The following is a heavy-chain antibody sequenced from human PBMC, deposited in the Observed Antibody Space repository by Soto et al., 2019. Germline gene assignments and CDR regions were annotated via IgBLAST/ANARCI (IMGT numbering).Heavy chain of an antibody. J-gene: IGHJ5*02. CDR3: ARGHISSTKNWLDP. CDR2: MNPNSGNT. Sequence: QVQLVQSGAEVKKPGASVKVSCKGSGYTFTSYRINWVRQATGQGLEWMGWMNPNSGNTGYAQTLQGRVTMSWDTSISTAYMVLSSLRFEDTAMYYCARGHISSTKNWLDPWGQGTLVTVSS. D-gene: IGHD6-6*01. V-gene: IGHV1-8*01. CDR1: GYTFTSYR.